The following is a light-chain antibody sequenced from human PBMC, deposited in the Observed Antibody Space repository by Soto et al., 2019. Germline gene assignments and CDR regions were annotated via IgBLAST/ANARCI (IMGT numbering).Light chain of an antibody. J-gene: IGKJ2*01. CDR3: QQYNDWPPTYT. CDR1: QSVSSS. CDR2: GAS. Sequence: EIVMRQSPATLSVSPGERATLSCRASQSVSSSVAWYQQKRGQAPRLLIYGASTRATGIPARFSGSGSGTEFTLTITSLQSEDFAVYYCQQYNDWPPTYTFGQGTKVDIK. V-gene: IGKV3-15*01.